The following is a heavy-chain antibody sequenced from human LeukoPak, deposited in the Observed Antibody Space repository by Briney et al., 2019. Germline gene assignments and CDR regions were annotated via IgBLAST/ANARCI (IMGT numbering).Heavy chain of an antibody. CDR3: VLEVTMVRGVIPERIDY. J-gene: IGHJ4*02. CDR2: INHSGST. D-gene: IGHD3-10*01. V-gene: IGHV4-34*01. CDR1: GGSFSGYY. Sequence: SETLSLTCAVYGGSFSGYYWSWIRQPPGKGLEWIGEINHSGSTNYNPSLKSRVTISVDTSKNQFSLKLSSVTAADTAVYYCVLEVTMVRGVIPERIDYWGQGTLVTVS.